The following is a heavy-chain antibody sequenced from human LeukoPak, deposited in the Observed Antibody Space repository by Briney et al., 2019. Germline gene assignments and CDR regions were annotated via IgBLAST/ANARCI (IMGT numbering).Heavy chain of an antibody. J-gene: IGHJ6*03. CDR2: IYYSGST. D-gene: IGHD3-22*01. V-gene: IGHV4-39*07. CDR3: ARDYYDSSGYYSTYYYYMDV. CDR1: GGSISSSSYY. Sequence: SETLSLTCTVSGGSISSSSYYWGWIRQPPGKGLEWIGSIYYSGSTYYNPSLKSRVTISVDTSKNQFSLKLSSVTAADTAVYYCARDYYDSSGYYSTYYYYMDVWGKGTTVTVSS.